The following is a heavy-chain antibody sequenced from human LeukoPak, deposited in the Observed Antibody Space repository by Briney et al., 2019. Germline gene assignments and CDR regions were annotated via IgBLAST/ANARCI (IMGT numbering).Heavy chain of an antibody. Sequence: ASVKVSCKASGYILTNYAMNWVRQAPGQGLEWMGGIIPIFGTANYAQKFQGRVTITADESTSTAYMELSSLRSEDTAVYYCARGGVGYYDSSGYPPHYWGQGTLVTVSS. CDR3: ARGGVGYYDSSGYPPHY. CDR1: GYILTNYA. CDR2: IIPIFGTA. J-gene: IGHJ4*02. V-gene: IGHV1-69*13. D-gene: IGHD3-22*01.